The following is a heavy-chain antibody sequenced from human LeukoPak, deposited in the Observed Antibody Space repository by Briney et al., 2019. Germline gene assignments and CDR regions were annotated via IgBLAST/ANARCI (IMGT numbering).Heavy chain of an antibody. V-gene: IGHV4-59*01. CDR3: ARVRFSGYDSYYFET. CDR2: IYYSGST. Sequence: PSETLSLTCTVSGGSISSYYWSWIRQPPGKGLEWIGYIYYSGSTNYNPSLKSRVTISVDTSKNQFSLKLSSVTAADTAVYYCARVRFSGYDSYYFETWGQGSLVTVSS. D-gene: IGHD5-12*01. J-gene: IGHJ4*02. CDR1: GGSISSYY.